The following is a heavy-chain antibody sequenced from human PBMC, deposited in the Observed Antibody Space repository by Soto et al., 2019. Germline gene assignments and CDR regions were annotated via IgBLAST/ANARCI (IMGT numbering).Heavy chain of an antibody. J-gene: IGHJ6*02. Sequence: QVQLVQSGAEVKKPGSSVKVSCKASGGTFSSYAISWVRQATGQGLEWMGGIIPIFGTANYAQKFQGRVTITADESTSTAYMELSSLRSEDTAVYYCASQMGVTGTYEDYYGMDVWGQGTTVTVSS. V-gene: IGHV1-69*12. D-gene: IGHD1-7*01. CDR2: IIPIFGTA. CDR1: GGTFSSYA. CDR3: ASQMGVTGTYEDYYGMDV.